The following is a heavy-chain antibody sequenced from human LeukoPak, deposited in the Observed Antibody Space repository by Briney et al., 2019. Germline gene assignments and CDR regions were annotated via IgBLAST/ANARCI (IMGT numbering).Heavy chain of an antibody. J-gene: IGHJ3*02. CDR2: ISAYNGNT. CDR1: GYTFTRYG. Sequence: GASVKVSCKASGYTFTRYGISWVRQAPGQGLDWMGWISAYNGNTDYAQKFQGRVTMTTDTSTRTAYMELRSLRSDDTAVYYCARDRGYYDSSGYEGAFDIWGQGTMVTVSS. CDR3: ARDRGYYDSSGYEGAFDI. D-gene: IGHD3-22*01. V-gene: IGHV1-18*01.